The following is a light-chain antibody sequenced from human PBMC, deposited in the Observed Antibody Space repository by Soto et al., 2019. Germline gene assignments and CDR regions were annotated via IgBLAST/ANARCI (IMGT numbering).Light chain of an antibody. CDR1: QRISSF. Sequence: DIQMTQSPSALSATVGDRVTITCRASQRISSFLNWYQQKPGKAPNLLIYAASNLQSGVPSRFSGSGSGTDFTLTISSLQPEDFATYYCQQSYSTCTFGQGTKVEIK. CDR3: QQSYSTCT. CDR2: AAS. V-gene: IGKV1-39*01. J-gene: IGKJ1*01.